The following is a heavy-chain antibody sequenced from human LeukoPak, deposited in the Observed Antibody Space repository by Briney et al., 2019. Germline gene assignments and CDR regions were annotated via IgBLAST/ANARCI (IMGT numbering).Heavy chain of an antibody. V-gene: IGHV1-69*04. CDR2: IIPILGIA. D-gene: IGHD1-26*01. J-gene: IGHJ4*02. Sequence: ASVKVSCKASGYTFTSYGISWVRQAPGQGLEWMGRIIPILGIANYAQKFQGRVTITADKSTSTAYMELSSLRSEDTAVYYCARGPVVGATLGVWGQGTLVTVSS. CDR1: GYTFTSYG. CDR3: ARGPVVGATLGV.